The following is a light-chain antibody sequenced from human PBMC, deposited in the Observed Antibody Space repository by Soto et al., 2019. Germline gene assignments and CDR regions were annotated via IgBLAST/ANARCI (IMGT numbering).Light chain of an antibody. CDR1: QSVSSY. J-gene: IGKJ5*01. CDR3: QQRSNWPPIT. CDR2: DAS. V-gene: IGKV3-11*01. Sequence: EIVLTQSPATLSFSPGERATLSCRASQSVSSYLAWYQQKPGQAPRLLIYDASNRATGIPARFSGSGSGTDFTLTISSLEPEDFAVYYCQQRSNWPPITFGQGTRLEL.